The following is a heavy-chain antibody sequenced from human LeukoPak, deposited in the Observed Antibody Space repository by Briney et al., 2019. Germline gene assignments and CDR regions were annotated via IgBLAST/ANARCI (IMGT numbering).Heavy chain of an antibody. J-gene: IGHJ4*02. D-gene: IGHD6-13*01. V-gene: IGHV4-39*01. CDR2: IFYSGST. CDR3: ARRQAATGRRVDY. Sequence: SETLSLTCTVSGGSISRSSYDGVWIRQPPGKGLEWIGSIFYSGSTYYNPSLKSRVTISVDTSNNQFSLKMTSVTAADTAVYYCARRQAATGRRVDYWGQGTLVTVSS. CDR1: GGSISRSSYD.